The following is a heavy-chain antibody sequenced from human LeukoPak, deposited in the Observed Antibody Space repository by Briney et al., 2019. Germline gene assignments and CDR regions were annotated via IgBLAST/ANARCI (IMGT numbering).Heavy chain of an antibody. Sequence: SGTLSLTCTVPGGSVSSGRYYWNWIRQPPGKGLEWIGYIYYNGNTNYNPSLKSRVTISLDTSENQFSLKLSSVTAADTAVYYCARDDYGDYSFDYWGQGTLVTVSS. CDR2: IYYNGNT. CDR3: ARDDYGDYSFDY. J-gene: IGHJ4*02. CDR1: GGSVSSGRYY. D-gene: IGHD4-17*01. V-gene: IGHV4-61*01.